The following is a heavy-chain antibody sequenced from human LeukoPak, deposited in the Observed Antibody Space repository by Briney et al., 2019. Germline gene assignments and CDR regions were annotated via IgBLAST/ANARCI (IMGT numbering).Heavy chain of an antibody. J-gene: IGHJ4*02. D-gene: IGHD2-2*01. V-gene: IGHV3-30*02. CDR2: IRYDGSNK. CDR1: GFTFSSYG. Sequence: GGSLRLSCAASGFTFSSYGMHWVRQAPGKGLEWVAFIRYDGSNKYYADSVKGRFTISRDNSKNTLYLQMNSLRAEDTAVYYCAKGGGVVVVPAAPEYWGQGTLVTVSS. CDR3: AKGGGVVVVPAAPEY.